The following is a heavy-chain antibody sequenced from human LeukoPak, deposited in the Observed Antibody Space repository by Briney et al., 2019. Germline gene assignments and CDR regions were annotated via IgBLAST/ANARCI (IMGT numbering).Heavy chain of an antibody. CDR3: AREASTVTPSDY. D-gene: IGHD4-17*01. Sequence: GGSLRLSCAASGFTFSSYAMHWVRQAPGKGLEWVAVIWYDGSNKYYADSVKGRFTISRDNSKNTLYLQMNSLRAEDTAVYYCAREASTVTPSDYWGQGTLVTVSS. J-gene: IGHJ4*02. CDR1: GFTFSSYA. CDR2: IWYDGSNK. V-gene: IGHV3-33*08.